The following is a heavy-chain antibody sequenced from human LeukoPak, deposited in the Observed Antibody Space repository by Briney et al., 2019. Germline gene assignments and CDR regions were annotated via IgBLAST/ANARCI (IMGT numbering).Heavy chain of an antibody. CDR3: VRGAGHFDFWSGYSR. D-gene: IGHD3-3*01. V-gene: IGHV3-48*04. J-gene: IGHJ4*02. CDR1: GLTFSTYS. CDR2: INSRSSAI. Sequence: GGSLRLSCAASGLTFSTYSMSWVRQAPGKGLEWVSDINSRSSAIYYADSVKGRFTISRDNAKNSLYLQMNRLRAEDTAVYYCVRGAGHFDFWSGYSRWGQGTLVTVSS.